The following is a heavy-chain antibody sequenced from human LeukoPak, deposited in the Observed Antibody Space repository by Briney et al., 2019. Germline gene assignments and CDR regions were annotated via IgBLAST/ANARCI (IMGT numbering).Heavy chain of an antibody. V-gene: IGHV3-11*06. Sequence: SGGSLRLSCAASGFAFSDYYMSWIRQAPGKGQEWVSYISSSSSYTNYADSVKGRFTISRDNAKNSLYLQMNSLRAEDTAVYYCARVESIGPDSYYYDSSGRRGYYGMDVWGQGTTVTVSS. CDR2: ISSSSSYT. CDR1: GFAFSDYY. D-gene: IGHD3-22*01. CDR3: ARVESIGPDSYYYDSSGRRGYYGMDV. J-gene: IGHJ6*02.